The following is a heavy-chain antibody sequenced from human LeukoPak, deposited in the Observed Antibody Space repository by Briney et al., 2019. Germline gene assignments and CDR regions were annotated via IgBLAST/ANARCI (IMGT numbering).Heavy chain of an antibody. CDR1: GGTFSSYA. D-gene: IGHD1-14*01. CDR2: IIPIFGTA. V-gene: IGHV1-69*13. CDR3: ARGGPGRGYQPDAFDI. Sequence: ASVKVSCKASGGTFSSYAISWVRQAPGQGLEWMGGIIPIFGTANYAQKFQGRVTITADESTSTAYMELRSLRSDDTAVYYCARGGPGRGYQPDAFDIWGQGTMVTVSS. J-gene: IGHJ3*02.